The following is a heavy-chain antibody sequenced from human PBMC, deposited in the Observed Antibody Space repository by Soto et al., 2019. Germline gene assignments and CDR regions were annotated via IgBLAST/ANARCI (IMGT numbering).Heavy chain of an antibody. CDR1: GGSISSSSYY. Sequence: SETLCLTCTVSGGSISSSSYYGGWIRQPPGKGLEWIGTIYYSGSTNYNPSLKSRVTISVDTSKNQFSLKLNSVTAADTAIYYCARHPYTRYLTYFDSWGQGTLVTVSS. D-gene: IGHD5-12*01. CDR3: ARHPYTRYLTYFDS. CDR2: IYYSGST. V-gene: IGHV4-39*01. J-gene: IGHJ4*02.